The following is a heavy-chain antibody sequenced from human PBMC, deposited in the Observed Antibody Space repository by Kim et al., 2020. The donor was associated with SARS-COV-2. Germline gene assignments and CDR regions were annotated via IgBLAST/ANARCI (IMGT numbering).Heavy chain of an antibody. CDR1: GGTFSSYT. CDR2: IIPILGIA. V-gene: IGHV1-69*02. CDR3: ARGTKGYYGSGSYLYEDAFDI. J-gene: IGHJ3*02. Sequence: SVKVSCKASGGTFSSYTISWVRQAPGQGLEWMGRIIPILGIANYAQKFQGRVTITADKSTSTAYMELSSLRSEDTAVYYCARGTKGYYGSGSYLYEDAFDIWGQVTMVTVSS. D-gene: IGHD3-10*01.